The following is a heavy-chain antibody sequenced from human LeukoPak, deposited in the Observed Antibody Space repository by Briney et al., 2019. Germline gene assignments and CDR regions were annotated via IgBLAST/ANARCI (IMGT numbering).Heavy chain of an antibody. CDR2: INPNSGGT. CDR3: ARDSTMSTSPTEDY. Sequence: ASVKVSCKASGYTFTGYYMHWVRQAPGQGLEWMGWINPNSGGTNYAQKFQGRVIMTRDTSISTAYMELSRLRSDDTAVYYCARDSTMSTSPTEDYWGQGTLVTVSS. D-gene: IGHD2-2*01. J-gene: IGHJ4*02. V-gene: IGHV1-2*02. CDR1: GYTFTGYY.